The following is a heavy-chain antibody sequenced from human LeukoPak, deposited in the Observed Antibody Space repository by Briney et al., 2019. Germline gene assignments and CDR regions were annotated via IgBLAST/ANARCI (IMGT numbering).Heavy chain of an antibody. J-gene: IGHJ4*02. V-gene: IGHV4-30-4*01. CDR1: GGSISSGDYY. D-gene: IGHD5-18*01. CDR2: IYYSGST. Sequence: SETLSLTCTVSGGSISSGDYYWSWIRQPPGKGLEWIGYIYYSGSTYYNPSLKSRVTISVDTSKNQFSLKLSSVTAADTAVYYCAREVRGYSYGYFDYWGQGTLVTVSS. CDR3: AREVRGYSYGYFDY.